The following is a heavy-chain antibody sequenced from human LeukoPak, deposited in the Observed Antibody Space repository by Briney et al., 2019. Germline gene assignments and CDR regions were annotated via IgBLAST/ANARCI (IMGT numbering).Heavy chain of an antibody. J-gene: IGHJ5*02. D-gene: IGHD2-2*01. Sequence: GASVKVSCKASGVTFSSYSISWVRQAPGQGLEWMGRIIPIHGIANYAQKFQGRVTITADKSTSRAYMELSSLTYEDTAVYYCARGNLYCSSTSCYSGWFDPWGQGTLVTVSS. CDR2: IIPIHGIA. CDR1: GVTFSSYS. V-gene: IGHV1-69*02. CDR3: ARGNLYCSSTSCYSGWFDP.